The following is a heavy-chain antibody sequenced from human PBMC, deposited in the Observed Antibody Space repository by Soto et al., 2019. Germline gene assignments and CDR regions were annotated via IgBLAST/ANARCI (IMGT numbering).Heavy chain of an antibody. CDR2: IIGSGDST. J-gene: IGHJ4*02. D-gene: IGHD4-17*01. V-gene: IGHV3-23*01. CDR1: GFTFSSYA. CDR3: ATDPTSALPQYYFDY. Sequence: EVQLLESGGGLVQPGGSLRLSCAASGFTFSSYAMSWVRQAPGKGLEWVADIIGSGDSTYYPDSVKGRFTISRDSSKNTLYLQMNRLRAEDTAVYYCATDPTSALPQYYFDYWGQGTLVTLSS.